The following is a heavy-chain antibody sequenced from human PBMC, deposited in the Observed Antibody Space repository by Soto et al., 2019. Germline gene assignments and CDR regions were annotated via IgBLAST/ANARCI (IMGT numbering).Heavy chain of an antibody. V-gene: IGHV3-48*03. J-gene: IGHJ4*02. Sequence: WGSLRLSCAVSGFSVIDYEINLFRHSPGKGLEWVSYINSGGSSIKYSDSVKGRFTMSRDNARNSLFLQMDSLTDEDTAVYYCARENYGDAFDFWGQGTLVTVSS. D-gene: IGHD4-17*01. CDR3: ARENYGDAFDF. CDR2: INSGGSSI. CDR1: GFSVIDYE.